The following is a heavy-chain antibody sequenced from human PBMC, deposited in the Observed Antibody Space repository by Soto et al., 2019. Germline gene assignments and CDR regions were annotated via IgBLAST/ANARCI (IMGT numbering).Heavy chain of an antibody. CDR1: GGSINNVNYC. Sequence: PSETLSLTCTVSGGSINNVNYCWSWIRQSPDKGLEWIGHIYNSGTTYNNPSLTSRVTISVDTSNNQFSLKLSSVTAADTAVYYCARAEVEMATFDYWGQGTLVTVSS. D-gene: IGHD5-12*01. V-gene: IGHV4-30-4*01. CDR3: ARAEVEMATFDY. J-gene: IGHJ4*02. CDR2: IYNSGTT.